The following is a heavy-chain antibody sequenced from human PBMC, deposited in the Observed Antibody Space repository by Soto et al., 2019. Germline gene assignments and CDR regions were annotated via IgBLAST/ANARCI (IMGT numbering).Heavy chain of an antibody. D-gene: IGHD6-13*01. CDR2: IIPIFGTA. J-gene: IGHJ4*02. Sequence: ASVKVSCKASGGTFSSYAISWVRQAPGQGLEWMGGIIPIFGTANYAQKFQGRVTITADESTSTAYMELSSLRSEDTAVYYCASEGIAAAGYDYWGQGTLVTVSS. CDR3: ASEGIAAAGYDY. V-gene: IGHV1-69*13. CDR1: GGTFSSYA.